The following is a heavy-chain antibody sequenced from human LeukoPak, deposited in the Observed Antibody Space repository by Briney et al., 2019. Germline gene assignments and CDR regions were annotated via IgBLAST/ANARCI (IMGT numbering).Heavy chain of an antibody. D-gene: IGHD5-24*01. J-gene: IGHJ4*02. CDR2: INSNGQKT. V-gene: IGHV3-64*02. CDR3: AKKMGKVD. CDR1: GFTFSNYA. Sequence: GGSLRLSCAASGFTFSNYAIHWVRQAPGKGLQFVSSINSNGQKTYYADSVKGRFTISRDNSKNTLYLQMNSLRAEDTAVYYCAKKMGKVDWGQGTLVTVSS.